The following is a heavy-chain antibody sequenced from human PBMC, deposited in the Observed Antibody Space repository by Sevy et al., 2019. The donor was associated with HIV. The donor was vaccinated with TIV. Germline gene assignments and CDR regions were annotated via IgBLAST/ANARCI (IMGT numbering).Heavy chain of an antibody. V-gene: IGHV3-72*01. D-gene: IGHD6-13*01. Sequence: GGSLRLSCAASGFTFSDHYMEWVRQAPGNGLEWVGRTRNKADGYTTEYAASVKGRFTISRDDSENSLYLQMNSLKTEDTAVYYCSTHAGIAAAGRVFDYSGQGAMVTVSS. CDR1: GFTFSDHY. CDR3: STHAGIAAAGRVFDY. CDR2: TRNKADGYTT. J-gene: IGHJ4*02.